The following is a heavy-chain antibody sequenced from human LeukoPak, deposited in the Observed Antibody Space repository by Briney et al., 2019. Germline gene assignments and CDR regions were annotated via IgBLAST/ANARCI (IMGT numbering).Heavy chain of an antibody. V-gene: IGHV3-9*01. CDR2: ISWNSGSI. J-gene: IGHJ5*02. D-gene: IGHD6-6*01. CDR3: AKDPYSSSSYWFDP. Sequence: GGSLRLSCAASGFTFDDYAMHWVRQAPGKGLEWESGISWNSGSIGYADSVKGRFTISRDNAKNSLYLQMNSLRAEDTALYYCAKDPYSSSSYWFDPWGQGTLVTVSS. CDR1: GFTFDDYA.